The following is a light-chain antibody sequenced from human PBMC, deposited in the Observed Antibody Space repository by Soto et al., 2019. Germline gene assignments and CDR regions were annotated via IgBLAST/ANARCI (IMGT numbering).Light chain of an antibody. Sequence: QSVLTQQPSVSGAPGQRVTISCTGSSSNIGAGYDVHWYQQLPGTAPKVLIYGNSNRPSGVPDRFSGSKSGTSASLAITGLQAEDEADYYCQSYDSSVVFGGGTKHTVL. J-gene: IGLJ2*01. CDR2: GNS. V-gene: IGLV1-40*01. CDR1: SSNIGAGYD. CDR3: QSYDSSVV.